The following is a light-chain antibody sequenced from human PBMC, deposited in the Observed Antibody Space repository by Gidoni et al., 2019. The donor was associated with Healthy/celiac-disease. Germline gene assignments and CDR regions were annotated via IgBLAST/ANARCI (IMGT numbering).Light chain of an antibody. J-gene: IGKJ4*01. V-gene: IGKV1-39*01. Sequence: RVTITCRASQSISSYLNWYQQKPGKAPKLLIYAASSLQSGVPSRFRGSGSGTDFTLTISSLQPEDFATYYCQQSYSTPLTFGGGTKVEIK. CDR2: AAS. CDR1: QSISSY. CDR3: QQSYSTPLT.